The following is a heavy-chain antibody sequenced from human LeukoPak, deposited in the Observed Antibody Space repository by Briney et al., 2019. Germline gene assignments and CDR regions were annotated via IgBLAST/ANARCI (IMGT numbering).Heavy chain of an antibody. D-gene: IGHD2-2*01. J-gene: IGHJ6*03. CDR2: IKQDGGEK. CDR3: AKDKGVVPAAVYYMDV. V-gene: IGHV3-7*01. CDR1: GFTFTTFW. Sequence: PGGSLRLSCAASGFTFTTFWMSWVRQAPGKGLEWVANIKQDGGEKYYVDSVKGRFTISRDNAKNSLYLQMNSLRAEDTAVYYCAKDKGVVPAAVYYMDVWGKGTTVTVSS.